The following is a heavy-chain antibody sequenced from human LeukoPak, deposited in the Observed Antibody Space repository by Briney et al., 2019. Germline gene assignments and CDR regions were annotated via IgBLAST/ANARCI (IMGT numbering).Heavy chain of an antibody. J-gene: IGHJ2*01. Sequence: GGSLRLSCAASGFAFSSYAMSWVRQAPGKGLEWVSSITGSGGSTYYADSVKGRFTISRDNSKNTLFLQMNSLRAEDTAVYFCAKDPNSSSSWYFDLWGRGTLVTVSS. V-gene: IGHV3-23*01. CDR3: AKDPNSSSSWYFDL. CDR2: ITGSGGST. D-gene: IGHD6-6*01. CDR1: GFAFSSYA.